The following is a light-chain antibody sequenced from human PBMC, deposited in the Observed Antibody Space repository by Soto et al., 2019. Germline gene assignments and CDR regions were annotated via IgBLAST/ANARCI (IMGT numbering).Light chain of an antibody. CDR3: AAWDDGLNGFWV. Sequence: QSVLTQPPSAFGTPGQRVAISCSGSSSNIGSNTVNWYQQLPGTAPKVLIYRNNQRPSGVPDRFSGSKSGTSASLAISGLQSEDEADYYCAAWDDGLNGFWVFGTGTKVTVL. V-gene: IGLV1-44*01. CDR2: RNN. CDR1: SSNIGSNT. J-gene: IGLJ1*01.